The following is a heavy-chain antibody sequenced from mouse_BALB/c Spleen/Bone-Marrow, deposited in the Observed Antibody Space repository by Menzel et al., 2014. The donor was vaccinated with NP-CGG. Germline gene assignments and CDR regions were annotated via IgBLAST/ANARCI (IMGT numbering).Heavy chain of an antibody. CDR1: GFTFNNYG. Sequence: EVKLVESGGGLVKSGGSLKLSCAASGFTFNNYGMSWVRQTPAKRLEWVATISGGGSYTFYPDSVKGRFTISRDNAKNDLYLQLSSLRSEDTALYYCARHAYYDQTEVSFVYWGQGTLVTVSA. V-gene: IGHV5-9-2*01. CDR2: ISGGGSYT. D-gene: IGHD2-4*01. J-gene: IGHJ3*01. CDR3: ARHAYYDQTEVSFVY.